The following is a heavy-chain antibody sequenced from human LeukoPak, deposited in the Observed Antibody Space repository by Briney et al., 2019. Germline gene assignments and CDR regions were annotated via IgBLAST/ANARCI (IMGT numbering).Heavy chain of an antibody. J-gene: IGHJ4*02. D-gene: IGHD6-19*01. CDR2: IYYSGST. CDR3: ARVPNSGWYYFDY. Sequence: PSETLSLTCTVSGGSISSRKNYWGWIRQPPGKGLEWIGYIYYSGSTSYNPSLKSRVTISVGTSKNQFSLKLSSVTAADTAVYYCARVPNSGWYYFDYWGQGTLVTVSS. V-gene: IGHV4-61*05. CDR1: GGSISSRKNY.